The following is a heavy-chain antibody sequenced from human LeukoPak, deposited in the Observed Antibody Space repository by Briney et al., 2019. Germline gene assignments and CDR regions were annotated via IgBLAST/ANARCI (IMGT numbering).Heavy chain of an antibody. CDR2: IWYDGSNK. CDR3: ARDRNDGYYYYYGMDV. V-gene: IGHV3-33*01. Sequence: GGSLRLSCAASGFTFSSYGMHCVRQAPGKGLEWVAVIWYDGSNKYYADSVKGRFTISRDNSKNTLYLQMNSLRAEDTAVYYCARDRNDGYYYYYGMDVWGQGTTVTVSS. J-gene: IGHJ6*02. D-gene: IGHD1-1*01. CDR1: GFTFSSYG.